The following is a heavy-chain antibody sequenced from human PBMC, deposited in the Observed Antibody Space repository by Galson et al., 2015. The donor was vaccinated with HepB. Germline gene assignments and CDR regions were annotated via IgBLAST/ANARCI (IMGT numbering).Heavy chain of an antibody. V-gene: IGHV1-46*01. Sequence: SVKVSCKASGYTFTSYYTHWVRQAPGQGLEWMGIINPSGGSTSYAQKFQGRVTMTRGTSTSTVYMELSSLRSEDTAVYYCARADFWSAYPPDYWGQGTLVTVSS. CDR1: GYTFTSYY. CDR3: ARADFWSAYPPDY. D-gene: IGHD3-3*01. CDR2: INPSGGST. J-gene: IGHJ4*02.